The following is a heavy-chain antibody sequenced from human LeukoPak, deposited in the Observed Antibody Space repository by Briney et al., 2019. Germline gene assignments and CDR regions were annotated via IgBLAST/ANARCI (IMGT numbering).Heavy chain of an antibody. Sequence: PSETLSLTCTVSGGSISSYYWSWIRQPPGKGLEWIGYIYYSGSTNYNPSLKSRVTISVDTSKNQFSLKLSSATAADTAVYYCARDRKIERWGAFDIWGQGTMVTVSS. J-gene: IGHJ3*02. CDR3: ARDRKIERWGAFDI. CDR1: GGSISSYY. D-gene: IGHD3-16*01. V-gene: IGHV4-59*01. CDR2: IYYSGST.